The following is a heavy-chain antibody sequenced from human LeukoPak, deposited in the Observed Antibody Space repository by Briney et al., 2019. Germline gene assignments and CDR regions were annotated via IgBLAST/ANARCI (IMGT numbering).Heavy chain of an antibody. CDR3: ARDEGRCPRPCDWFDP. D-gene: IGHD2-8*01. CDR2: IYYSGST. V-gene: IGHV4-39*07. Sequence: PSETLSLTCTVSGGSISSSSYYWGWIRQPPGKGLEWIGSIYYSGSTYYNPSRKSRVTISVDTSMNQFSLKLSSVTAADTAVYYCARDEGRCPRPCDWFDPWGQGTLVTVSS. J-gene: IGHJ5*02. CDR1: GGSISSSSYY.